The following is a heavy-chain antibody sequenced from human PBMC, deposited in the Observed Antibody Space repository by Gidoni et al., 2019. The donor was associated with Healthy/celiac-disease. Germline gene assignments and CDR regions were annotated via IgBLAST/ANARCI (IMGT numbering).Heavy chain of an antibody. CDR1: GFTFSSYG. Sequence: QVQLVASGGGVVQPGRSFRLSCAASGFTFSSYGMHWVRQAPGKGLEWVAVISYDGINKYYADSVKGRFTISRDNSKNTLYLQMNSLRAEDTAVYYSLRDFDYWGQGTLVTVSS. D-gene: IGHD4-17*01. V-gene: IGHV3-30*03. J-gene: IGHJ4*02. CDR2: ISYDGINK. CDR3: LRDFDY.